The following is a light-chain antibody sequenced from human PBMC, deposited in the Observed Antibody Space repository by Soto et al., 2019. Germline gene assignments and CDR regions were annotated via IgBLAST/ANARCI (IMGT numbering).Light chain of an antibody. CDR3: SSFKGTNSFV. CDR2: EVS. V-gene: IGLV2-14*01. CDR1: SSDVGSYNY. Sequence: QSALTQPASVSGSPGQSITISCTGTSSDVGSYNYVSWYQQHPGKAPKLMIYEVSDRPSGISSRFSGSKSGNTASLTVSGLQADDEANYYCSSFKGTNSFVFGTGTKVTVL. J-gene: IGLJ1*01.